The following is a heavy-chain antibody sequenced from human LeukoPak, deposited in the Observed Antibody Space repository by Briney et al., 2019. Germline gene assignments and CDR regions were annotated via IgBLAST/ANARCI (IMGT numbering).Heavy chain of an antibody. V-gene: IGHV3-48*03. Sequence: GGSLRLSCAASGFTLSSFEMNWVRQAPGKGLEWVSYISSSGSIINYADSVKGRFTISRDNAKNSLYLQMNSLRAEDTAVYYCAGNDYADYWGQGTLVTVSS. CDR1: GFTLSSFE. J-gene: IGHJ4*02. CDR2: ISSSGSII. CDR3: AGNDYADY.